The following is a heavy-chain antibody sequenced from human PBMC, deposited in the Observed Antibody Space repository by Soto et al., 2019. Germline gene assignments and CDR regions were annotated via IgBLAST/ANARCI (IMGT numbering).Heavy chain of an antibody. CDR2: ISSSGGSS. CDR3: AKDPRSCSGGDCSSGYYYYIDV. V-gene: IGHV3-23*01. D-gene: IGHD2-15*01. Sequence: EVQLLESGGGLVQPGGSLRLSCAASGFTFSNYDMSWVRQAPGKGLEWVSTISSSGGSSYYADPVKGRFTISRDNSKNTLYLRMNSLRAEDTAVYFCAKDPRSCSGGDCSSGYYYYIDVWGKGTTVTVSS. CDR1: GFTFSNYD. J-gene: IGHJ6*03.